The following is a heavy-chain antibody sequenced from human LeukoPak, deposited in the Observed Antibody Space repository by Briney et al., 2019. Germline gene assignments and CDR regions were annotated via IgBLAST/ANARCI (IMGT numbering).Heavy chain of an antibody. V-gene: IGHV4-4*02. CDR3: ARDPTDYYDSRGYWVRYFDY. CDR1: GGSISSSNW. J-gene: IGHJ4*02. CDR2: ICHSGST. D-gene: IGHD3-22*01. Sequence: PSETLSLTCAVSGGSISSSNWWSWVRQPPGKGLEWIGEICHSGSTNYNPSLKSRVTISVDKSKNQFSLKLSSVTAADTAVYYCARDPTDYYDSRGYWVRYFDYWGQGTLVTVSS.